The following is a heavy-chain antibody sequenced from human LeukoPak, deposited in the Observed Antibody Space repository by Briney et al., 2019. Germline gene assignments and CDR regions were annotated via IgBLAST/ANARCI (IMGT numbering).Heavy chain of an antibody. CDR1: GGSISSGGYY. Sequence: SETLSLTCAVSGGSISSGGYYWSWIRQHPGKGLEWIGYIYYSGSTYYNPSLKSRVTISVDTSKNQFSLKLSSVTAADTAVYYCARASSMVRSNWFDPWGQGTLVTVSS. D-gene: IGHD3-10*01. CDR2: IYYSGST. CDR3: ARASSMVRSNWFDP. J-gene: IGHJ5*02. V-gene: IGHV4-31*11.